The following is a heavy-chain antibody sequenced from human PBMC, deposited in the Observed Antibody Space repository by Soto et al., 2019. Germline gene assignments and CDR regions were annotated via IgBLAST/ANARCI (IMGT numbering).Heavy chain of an antibody. Sequence: QLQESGPGLVKPSETLSLTCTVSGISITSSYWNWFRQSPGKGLEWIGQMSDNRAINYNPPLESRVTISTDTSNRQVSLTLTAVDAADTTIYFCARGRHWFGPWGQGTLVTVPS. CDR2: MSDNRAI. V-gene: IGHV4-59*01. CDR3: ARGRHWFGP. CDR1: GISITSSY. J-gene: IGHJ5*02.